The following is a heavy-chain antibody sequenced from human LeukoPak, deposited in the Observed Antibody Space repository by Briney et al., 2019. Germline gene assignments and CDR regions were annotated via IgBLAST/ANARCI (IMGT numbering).Heavy chain of an antibody. CDR3: ARDPYYYDSSGYSP. Sequence: GGSLRLSCAASGFTFSSYWMSWVPQAPGKGLEWVANIKQDGSEKYYVDSVKGRFTISRDNAKNSLYLQMNSLRAEDTAVYYCARDPYYYDSSGYSPWGQGTLVTVSS. D-gene: IGHD3-22*01. CDR2: IKQDGSEK. CDR1: GFTFSSYW. V-gene: IGHV3-7*03. J-gene: IGHJ4*02.